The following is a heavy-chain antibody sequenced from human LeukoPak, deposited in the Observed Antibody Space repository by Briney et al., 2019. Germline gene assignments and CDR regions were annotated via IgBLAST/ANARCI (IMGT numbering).Heavy chain of an antibody. CDR3: ARARAMVRGVINY. CDR1: GGSFSGYY. V-gene: IGHV4-34*01. CDR2: INHSGST. J-gene: IGHJ4*02. D-gene: IGHD3-10*01. Sequence: SETLSLTCAVYGGSFSGYYWSWIRQPPGKGLEWIGEINHSGSTNYNPSLKSRVTISVDTSKNQLSLKLSSVTAADTAVYYCARARAMVRGVINYWGQGTLVTVSS.